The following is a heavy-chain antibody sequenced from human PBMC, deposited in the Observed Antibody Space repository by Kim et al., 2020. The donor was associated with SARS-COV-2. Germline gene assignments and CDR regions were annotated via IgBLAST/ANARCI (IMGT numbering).Heavy chain of an antibody. J-gene: IGHJ5*02. Sequence: GESLKISCKGSGYSFTSYWIGWVRQMPGKGLEWMGIIYPGDSDTRYSPSFQGHVTISAEKSISTAYLQWSSLKASDTAMYYCARLNHVLDILTGYYNWFDPWGQGTLVTVSS. CDR2: IYPGDSDT. D-gene: IGHD3-9*01. CDR1: GYSFTSYW. CDR3: ARLNHVLDILTGYYNWFDP. V-gene: IGHV5-51*01.